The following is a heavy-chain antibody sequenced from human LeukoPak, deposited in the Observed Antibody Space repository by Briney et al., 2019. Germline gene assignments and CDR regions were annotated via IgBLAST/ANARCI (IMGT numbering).Heavy chain of an antibody. J-gene: IGHJ1*01. Sequence: GESLKISCKGSEYSFTNYWIGWVRQMPGKGLEWMGIIFPADSDTRYSPSFQGQVTISVDKSINTAYLQWSSLKASDTAMYYCARHRYFQLWGQGTLVTVSS. CDR1: EYSFTNYW. CDR2: IFPADSDT. CDR3: ARHRYFQL. V-gene: IGHV5-51*01.